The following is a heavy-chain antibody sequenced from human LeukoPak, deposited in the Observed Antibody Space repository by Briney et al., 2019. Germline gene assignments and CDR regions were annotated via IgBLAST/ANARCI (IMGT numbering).Heavy chain of an antibody. J-gene: IGHJ4*02. CDR1: GGTSSSYA. Sequence: SVKVSCKASGGTSSSYAISWVRQAPGQGLEWMGGIIPIFGTANYAQKFQGRVTITADESTSTAYMELSSLRSEDTAVYYCARDNFGVSGYYNYWGQGTLVTVSS. V-gene: IGHV1-69*13. CDR3: ARDNFGVSGYYNY. D-gene: IGHD2-15*01. CDR2: IIPIFGTA.